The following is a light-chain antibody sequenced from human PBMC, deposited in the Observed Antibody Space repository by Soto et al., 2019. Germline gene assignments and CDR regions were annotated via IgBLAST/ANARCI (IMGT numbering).Light chain of an antibody. Sequence: IVSTQSPGTRSLSQGERAFLSCRASQSVSNNYLAWYQQKPGQAPRLLIYGASNRATGIPDRFSGSGSGTDFTLTISRLEPEDFAVYYCQQYGRSGTFGQGTNVDVK. V-gene: IGKV3-20*01. J-gene: IGKJ1*01. CDR1: QSVSNNY. CDR2: GAS. CDR3: QQYGRSGT.